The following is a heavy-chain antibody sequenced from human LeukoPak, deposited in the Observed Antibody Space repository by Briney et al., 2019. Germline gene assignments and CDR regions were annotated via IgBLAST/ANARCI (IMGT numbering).Heavy chain of an antibody. CDR2: VRYDSSNK. Sequence: GGSLRLSCAASGFTFSGYGMHWVRQAPGKGLEWVAFVRYDSSNKYYADSVKGRFTVSRDNSKNMLYLQMNSLRAEDTAVYYCARHDWFDPWGQGTLVTVSS. D-gene: IGHD3-3*01. CDR3: ARHDWFDP. J-gene: IGHJ5*02. V-gene: IGHV3-30*02. CDR1: GFTFSGYG.